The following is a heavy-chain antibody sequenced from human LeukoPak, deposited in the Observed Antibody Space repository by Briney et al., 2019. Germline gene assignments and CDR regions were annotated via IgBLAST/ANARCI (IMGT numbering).Heavy chain of an antibody. CDR2: ISGSGGST. D-gene: IGHD2-21*02. V-gene: IGHV3-23*01. CDR1: GFTFSSYA. CDR3: AKICGSDCYSLPDY. Sequence: GGSLRLSCAASGFTFSSYAMSWVRQAPGKGLEWVSAISGSGGSTYYADSVKGRFTISRDNSKNSLYLQMNSLRAEDTAVYYCAKICGSDCYSLPDYWGPRALGTVSS. J-gene: IGHJ4*03.